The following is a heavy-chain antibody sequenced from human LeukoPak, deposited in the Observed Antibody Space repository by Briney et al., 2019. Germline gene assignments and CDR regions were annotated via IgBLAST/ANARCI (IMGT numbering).Heavy chain of an antibody. D-gene: IGHD6-19*01. CDR1: GGSFSGYH. CDR2: INHSGST. CDR3: ARGLSSIAVTGEAAFDI. V-gene: IGHV4-34*01. Sequence: SETLSLTCAVYGGSFSGYHWSWIRQPPGKGLEWIGEINHSGSTNYNPSLKSRVTISVDTSKNQFSLNLSSVTAADTAVYYCARGLSSIAVTGEAAFDIWGQGTMVTVSS. J-gene: IGHJ3*02.